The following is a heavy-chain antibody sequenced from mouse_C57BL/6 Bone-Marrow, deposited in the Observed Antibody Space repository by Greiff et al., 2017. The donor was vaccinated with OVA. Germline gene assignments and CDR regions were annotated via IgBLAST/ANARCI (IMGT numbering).Heavy chain of an antibody. J-gene: IGHJ1*03. CDR3: TTSSHYYGSSYVGYFDV. D-gene: IGHD1-1*01. CDR2: IDPENGDT. Sequence: EVKVVESGAELVRPGASVKLSCTASGFNIKDDYMHWVKQRPEQGLEWIGWIDPENGDTEYASKFQGKATITADTSSNTAYLQLSSLTSEDTAVYYCTTSSHYYGSSYVGYFDVWGTGTTVTVSS. CDR1: GFNIKDDY. V-gene: IGHV14-4*01.